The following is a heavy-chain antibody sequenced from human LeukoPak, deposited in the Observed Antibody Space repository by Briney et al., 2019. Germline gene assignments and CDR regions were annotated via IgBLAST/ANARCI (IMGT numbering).Heavy chain of an antibody. Sequence: PGGSLRLSCAASGFTFSSYAMSWVGQAPGKGLEWVSVISGSGGSTYFADSVKGRFTIPKDNSKNTLDLQMNRLRAQDTAVYYCAKDQGSGWPHDAFDIWGQGTMVTVSS. CDR2: ISGSGGST. D-gene: IGHD6-19*01. CDR1: GFTFSSYA. CDR3: AKDQGSGWPHDAFDI. J-gene: IGHJ3*02. V-gene: IGHV3-23*01.